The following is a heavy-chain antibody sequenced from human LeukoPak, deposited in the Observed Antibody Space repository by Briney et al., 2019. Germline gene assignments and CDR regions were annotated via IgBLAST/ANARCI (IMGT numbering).Heavy chain of an antibody. J-gene: IGHJ4*02. CDR1: GFTFSSCA. CDR2: IRGKAYGETA. D-gene: IGHD1-1*01. V-gene: IGHV3-49*04. CDR3: TRDRGAYNLYDY. Sequence: GGSLRLSCAASGFTFSSCAMSWVRQAPGKGLEWVGFIRGKAYGETADYAASVKGRFTISRDDSKAIAYLQMNSLKTEDTAVYHCTRDRGAYNLYDYWGQGTLVTVSS.